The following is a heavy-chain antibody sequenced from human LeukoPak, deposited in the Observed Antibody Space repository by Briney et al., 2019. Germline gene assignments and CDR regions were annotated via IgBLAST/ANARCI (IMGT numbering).Heavy chain of an antibody. CDR2: IKQDGSEK. V-gene: IGHV3-7*01. J-gene: IGHJ4*02. D-gene: IGHD2/OR15-2a*01. Sequence: GGSLRLSCAASGFTFSSYWMSWVRQPPGKGLEWVAKIKQDGSEKYYVDSVKGRFTISRDNAKNSLCLQMNSLRAEDTAVYYCARGPTRANSSDYWGQGTLVTVSP. CDR1: GFTFSSYW. CDR3: ARGPTRANSSDY.